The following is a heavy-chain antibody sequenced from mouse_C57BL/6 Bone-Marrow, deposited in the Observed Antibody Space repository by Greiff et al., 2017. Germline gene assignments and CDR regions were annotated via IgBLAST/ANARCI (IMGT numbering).Heavy chain of an antibody. J-gene: IGHJ1*03. CDR3: ARYYYSRAGDWYFDV. CDR1: GYSITSDY. CDR2: ISYSGST. V-gene: IGHV3-8*01. Sequence: DVKLMESGPGLAKPSQTLSLTCSVTGYSITSDYWNWIRKFPGNKLEYMGYISYSGSTYYNPSLKSRISITLDTSKNQYYLQLHSVSTEDTATYYCARYYYSRAGDWYFDVWGTGTTVTVSA. D-gene: IGHD1-1*01.